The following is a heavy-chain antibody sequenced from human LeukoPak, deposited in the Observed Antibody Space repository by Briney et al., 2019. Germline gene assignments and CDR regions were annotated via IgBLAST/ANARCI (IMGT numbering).Heavy chain of an antibody. CDR1: GYTFTSYD. D-gene: IGHD6-6*01. CDR2: ISAYSGPT. V-gene: IGHV1-18*01. CDR3: ARSSGVRDWFDP. J-gene: IGHJ5*02. Sequence: ASVKVSCKASGYTFTSYDITWLRQAPGQGLEWMGWISAYSGPTNYAQKLQGRVSMTTDTSTSTAYMDLRSLRSDGTAVYYCARSSGVRDWFDPWGQGTLVTVSS.